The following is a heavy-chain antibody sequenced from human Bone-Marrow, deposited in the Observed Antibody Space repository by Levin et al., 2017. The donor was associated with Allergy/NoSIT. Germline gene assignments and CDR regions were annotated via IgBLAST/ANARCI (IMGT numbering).Heavy chain of an antibody. Sequence: KISCKASGGSFTSHGSSWVRQAPGQGLEWLGGIIPVFGEIKYAQKFRGRVNITADESTGTAYMELTSLRADDTAVYFCASSLPQFMGGAFRFWGPGTMVTVSS. CDR3: ASSLPQFMGGAFRF. V-gene: IGHV1-69*01. J-gene: IGHJ3*01. CDR2: IIPVFGEI. CDR1: GGSFTSHG. D-gene: IGHD3-16*01.